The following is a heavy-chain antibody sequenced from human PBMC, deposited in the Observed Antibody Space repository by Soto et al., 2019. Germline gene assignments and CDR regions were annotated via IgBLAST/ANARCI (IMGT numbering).Heavy chain of an antibody. CDR2: IYYSGST. CDR1: GGSISSYY. CDR3: ARGQYYEGGPEYYYMDV. Sequence: SETLSLTCTVSGGSISSYYWSWIRQPPGKGLEWIGYIYYSGSTNYNPSLKSRVTISVDTSKNQFSLKLSSVTAADTAVYYCARGQYYEGGPEYYYMDVWGKGTTVTVSS. V-gene: IGHV4-59*01. D-gene: IGHD3-22*01. J-gene: IGHJ6*03.